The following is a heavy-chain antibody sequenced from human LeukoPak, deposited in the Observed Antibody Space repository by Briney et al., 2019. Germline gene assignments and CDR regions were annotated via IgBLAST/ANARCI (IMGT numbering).Heavy chain of an antibody. V-gene: IGHV4-61*02. CDR3: ARGCFPYYYHYMDV. CDR1: GGSISSGSYY. Sequence: PSETLSLTCTVSGGSISSGSYYWSWIRQPAGKGLEWIGRVYASGSINYNPSLKSRVTISFDTSKNQFSLKLSSVTAADTAVYYCARGCFPYYYHYMDVWGKGTTVTVSS. J-gene: IGHJ6*03. D-gene: IGHD2-8*01. CDR2: VYASGSI.